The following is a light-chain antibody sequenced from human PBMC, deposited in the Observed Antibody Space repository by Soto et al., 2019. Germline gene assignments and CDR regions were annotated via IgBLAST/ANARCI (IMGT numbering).Light chain of an antibody. J-gene: IGKJ5*01. CDR1: QTFSSH. Sequence: EIVLTQSPATLSLSPGDRATLSCRASQTFSSHLAWYQQKPGHAPRLLIYDASKRATGIPARFSGRGSGTDFTLTLSSLESEDFAVYYCQQRSNWPPVITFGQGTRLEIK. V-gene: IGKV3-11*01. CDR2: DAS. CDR3: QQRSNWPPVIT.